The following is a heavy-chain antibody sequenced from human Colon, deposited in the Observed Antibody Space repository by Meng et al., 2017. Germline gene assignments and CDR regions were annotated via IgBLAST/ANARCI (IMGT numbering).Heavy chain of an antibody. CDR2: IIPIVGT. CDR3: ARDIYDSSGYSYFDY. Sequence: SVKVSCKASGCPFSPFTISWVRQAPGQGPEWMGRIIPIVGTKYAQKFQGRVTITTDKSTSTAYMELSSLRSDDTAIYYCARDIYDSSGYSYFDYWGQGTLVTVSS. CDR1: GCPFSPFT. D-gene: IGHD3-22*01. J-gene: IGHJ4*02. V-gene: IGHV1-69*08.